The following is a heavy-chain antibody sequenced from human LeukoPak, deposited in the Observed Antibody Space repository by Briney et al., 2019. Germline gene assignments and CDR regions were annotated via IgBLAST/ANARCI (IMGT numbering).Heavy chain of an antibody. J-gene: IGHJ4*02. Sequence: PGGALRLSCAASGFTFGSYWMHWVRQVPGKGLVWVARINTDGWSPSYGESVKGRFTVSRDNAKNTLYVQMNSLRDEDTAVYYCVRDVWGDRDGFFAYWGQGTLVTVSS. D-gene: IGHD5-24*01. CDR1: GFTFGSYW. CDR3: VRDVWGDRDGFFAY. CDR2: INTDGWSP. V-gene: IGHV3-74*01.